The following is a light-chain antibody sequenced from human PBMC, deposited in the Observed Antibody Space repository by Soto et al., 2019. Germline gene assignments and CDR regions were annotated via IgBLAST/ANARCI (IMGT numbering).Light chain of an antibody. CDR3: QQYGSTPLT. J-gene: IGKJ4*01. CDR1: ESVTINY. CDR2: DAS. V-gene: IGKV3D-20*01. Sequence: VLTQSPVTLSASPGDRVTLSCETSESVTINYIAWYQQKPGLAPRLLIYDASIMATGTPDRFSGGGSGALFTLTISSLQAEDFALYFCQQYGSTPLTFGGGTTVEIK.